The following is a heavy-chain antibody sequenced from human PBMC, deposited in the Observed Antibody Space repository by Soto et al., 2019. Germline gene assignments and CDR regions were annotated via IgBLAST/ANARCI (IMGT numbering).Heavy chain of an antibody. CDR1: GFTFSSYG. D-gene: IGHD2-2*02. CDR2: IWYDGSNK. Sequence: GGSLRLSCAASGFTFSSYGMHWVRQAPGKGLEWVAVIWYDGSNKYYADSVKGRFTISRDNSKNTLYLQMNSLRAEDTAVYYCARGVFGDYCSSTSCHIYYYYYMDVWGKGTTVTVSS. CDR3: ARGVFGDYCSSTSCHIYYYYYMDV. V-gene: IGHV3-33*01. J-gene: IGHJ6*03.